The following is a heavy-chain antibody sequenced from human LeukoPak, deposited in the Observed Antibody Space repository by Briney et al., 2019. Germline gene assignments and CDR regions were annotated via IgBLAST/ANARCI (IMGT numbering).Heavy chain of an antibody. D-gene: IGHD3-22*01. CDR1: GYTFTNYG. Sequence: ASVKVSCKASGYTFTNYGISWVRQAPGQGLEWMGWNSAYNGNTNYAENLQGRVTMTTDTSTSTAYMELGSLRSDDTAVYYCARVVITTSKHDAFDIWGKGTMVTVSS. V-gene: IGHV1-18*01. J-gene: IGHJ3*02. CDR3: ARVVITTSKHDAFDI. CDR2: NSAYNGNT.